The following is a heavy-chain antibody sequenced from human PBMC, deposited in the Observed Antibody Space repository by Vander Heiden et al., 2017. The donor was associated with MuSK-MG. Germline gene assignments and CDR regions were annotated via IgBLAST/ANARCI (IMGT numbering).Heavy chain of an antibody. Sequence: QVQLQQWGAGLLKPSETLSLTCAVYGRSFSGYYWSWIRQPPGKGLEWIGEINHSGSTNYNPALKSRVTISVDTSKNQLSLKLRSVTAAETAVYYCARGRSTMVRGGFDPWGQGTLVTVSS. CDR3: ARGRSTMVRGGFDP. D-gene: IGHD3-10*01. CDR1: GRSFSGYY. V-gene: IGHV4-34*01. J-gene: IGHJ5*02. CDR2: INHSGST.